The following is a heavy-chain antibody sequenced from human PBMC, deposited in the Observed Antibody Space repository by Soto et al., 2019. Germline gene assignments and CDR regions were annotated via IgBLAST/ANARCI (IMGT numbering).Heavy chain of an antibody. Sequence: QVQLVESGGGVVQPGRSLRLSCAASGFTFSTHAMHWVRQAPGKGLECVAIVSFDGSNKYYADSVKGRFTISRDNSKNMLYLQMSGLTAEDTAFYYCARDQTGITTSGGGRIDRWGQGTLVTVSS. CDR2: VSFDGSNK. J-gene: IGHJ5*02. V-gene: IGHV3-30-3*01. CDR1: GFTFSTHA. D-gene: IGHD6-13*01. CDR3: ARDQTGITTSGGGRIDR.